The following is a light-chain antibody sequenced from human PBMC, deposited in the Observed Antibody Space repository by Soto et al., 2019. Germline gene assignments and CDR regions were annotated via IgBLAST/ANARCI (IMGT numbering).Light chain of an antibody. J-gene: IGLJ2*01. CDR3: QSYDSSLSGSL. V-gene: IGLV1-40*01. CDR1: SCNIGAGYD. Sequence: QSALTQPPSVSGAPGQRVTISCTGSSCNIGAGYDVDWYQQLPGTAPKLLIYGNSNRPSGVPDRFSGSKSGTSASLAITGLQAEDEADYYCQSYDSSLSGSLFGGGTKLTVL. CDR2: GNS.